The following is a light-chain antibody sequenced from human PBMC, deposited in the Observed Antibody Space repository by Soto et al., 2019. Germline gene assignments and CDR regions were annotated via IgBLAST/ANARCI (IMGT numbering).Light chain of an antibody. Sequence: EIVLTQSPATLSLSPGERATLSCRASQGVSSYLAWYQQKPGQAPRLLIYDASNRATGIPARFSGSGPGTDFTLTISSLEPEDFAVYYCQQRSNWRIFTFGPGIKVDIK. CDR2: DAS. CDR1: QGVSSY. V-gene: IGKV3D-11*01. CDR3: QQRSNWRIFT. J-gene: IGKJ3*01.